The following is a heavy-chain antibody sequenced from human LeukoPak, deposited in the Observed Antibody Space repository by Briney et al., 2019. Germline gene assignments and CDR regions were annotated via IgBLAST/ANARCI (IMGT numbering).Heavy chain of an antibody. CDR3: ARALYGAFDI. V-gene: IGHV3-23*01. Sequence: GGSLRLSCAASGFTFSSYAMSWVRQAPGKGLEWVSGISGSGGSGGNTNYADSVKGRFTISRDNSKNTLYLQMNSLRPEDTAVYYCARALYGAFDIWGQGTMVTVSS. CDR2: ISGSGGSGGNT. CDR1: GFTFSSYA. D-gene: IGHD2/OR15-2a*01. J-gene: IGHJ3*02.